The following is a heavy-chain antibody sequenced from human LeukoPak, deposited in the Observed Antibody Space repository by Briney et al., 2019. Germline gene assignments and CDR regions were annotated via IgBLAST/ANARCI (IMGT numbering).Heavy chain of an antibody. CDR3: ARRLLGYCSGGSCYSGYFQH. D-gene: IGHD2-15*01. J-gene: IGHJ1*01. CDR2: INHSGST. CDR1: GGSFSGYY. V-gene: IGHV4-34*01. Sequence: SETLSLTCAVYGGSFSGYYWRWIRQPPGKGLEWIAEINHSGSTNSNPSLKSRVTISVDTSKNQFSLKLSSVTAADTAMYYCARRLLGYCSGGSCYSGYFQHWGQGTLVTVSS.